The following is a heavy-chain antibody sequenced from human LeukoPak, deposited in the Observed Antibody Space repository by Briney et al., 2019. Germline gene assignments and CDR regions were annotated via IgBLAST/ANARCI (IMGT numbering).Heavy chain of an antibody. V-gene: IGHV1-2*02. D-gene: IGHD2-2*01. CDR2: INPNSGGT. CDR1: GYTFTGYY. Sequence: RASVKVSCKASGYTFTGYYLHWVRQAPGQGLEWMGWINPNSGGTNYAQKFQGRVTMTRDTSIGTAYMELSRLRSDDTAVYYCARAHCGSTSCPKNDAFDIWGQGTMVTVSS. CDR3: ARAHCGSTSCPKNDAFDI. J-gene: IGHJ3*02.